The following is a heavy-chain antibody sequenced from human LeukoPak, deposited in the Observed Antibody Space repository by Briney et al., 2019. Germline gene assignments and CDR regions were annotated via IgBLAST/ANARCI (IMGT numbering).Heavy chain of an antibody. CDR1: GGTFSSYA. CDR3: ARSPNDYGDLYFDY. Sequence: ASVKVSCKASGGTFSSYAISWVRQAPGQGLEWMGRIIPIFGTANYAQKFQGRVTITTDESTSTAYMELSSLRSEDTAVYYCARSPNDYGDLYFDYWGQGTLVTVSS. D-gene: IGHD4-17*01. CDR2: IIPIFGTA. J-gene: IGHJ4*02. V-gene: IGHV1-69*05.